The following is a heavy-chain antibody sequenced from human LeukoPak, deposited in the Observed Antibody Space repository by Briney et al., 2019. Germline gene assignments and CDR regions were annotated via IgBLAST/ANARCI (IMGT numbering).Heavy chain of an antibody. CDR3: ARARADAFDI. J-gene: IGHJ3*02. Sequence: PSETLSLTCAVYGGSFSGYYWSWTRQPPGKGLEWIGEINHSGSTNYNPSLKSRVTISVDTSKNQFSLKLSSVTAADTAVYYCARARADAFDIWGQGTMVTVSS. V-gene: IGHV4-34*01. CDR1: GGSFSGYY. CDR2: INHSGST.